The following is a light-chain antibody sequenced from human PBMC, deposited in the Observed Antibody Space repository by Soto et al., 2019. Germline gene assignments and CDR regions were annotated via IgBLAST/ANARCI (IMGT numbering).Light chain of an antibody. CDR1: QGIRND. CDR3: LQDYNYPYT. Sequence: AIQMTQSPSSLSASVGDRVTITCRASQGIRNDLGWYQQKPGKAPKLLIYAASSLQSGVPSRFSGSGSGTDFTLTISSLQPEDFEPYYCLQDYNYPYTFGQGTKLEIK. CDR2: AAS. J-gene: IGKJ2*01. V-gene: IGKV1-6*01.